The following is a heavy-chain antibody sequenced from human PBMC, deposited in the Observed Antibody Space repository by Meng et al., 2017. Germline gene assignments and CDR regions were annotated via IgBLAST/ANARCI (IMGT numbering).Heavy chain of an antibody. V-gene: IGHV4-61*01. D-gene: IGHD6-19*01. CDR2: IYYSRST. J-gene: IGHJ4*02. Sequence: GQRYEPRPGLVRTTANLSFTFHVACGCVRSGSKYWSWIRQHQGKEMEWIGYIYYSRSTNYNPSLKSRVTISVDKSKNQFSLKLSYVTAADTAVYYCARAIAVAGITIDYWGQGTLVTVSS. CDR3: ARAIAVAGITIDY. CDR1: CGCVRSGSKY.